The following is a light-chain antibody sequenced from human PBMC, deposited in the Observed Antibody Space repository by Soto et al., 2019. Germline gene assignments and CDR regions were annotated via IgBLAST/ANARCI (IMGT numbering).Light chain of an antibody. Sequence: EIVMTQSPATLSVSPGERATLYFRASQSVCSNYLAWYQQKPGQAPRLLIYGASSRATGIPDRFSGSGSGTDFTLTITSLQSEDFGVYYCQQYKDWPTTFGQGTKVDIK. CDR1: QSVCSN. J-gene: IGKJ1*01. CDR3: QQYKDWPTT. V-gene: IGKV3D-15*01. CDR2: GAS.